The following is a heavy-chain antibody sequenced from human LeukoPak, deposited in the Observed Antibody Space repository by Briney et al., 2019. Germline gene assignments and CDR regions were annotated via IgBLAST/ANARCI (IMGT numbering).Heavy chain of an antibody. CDR1: GFTFSSYG. V-gene: IGHV3-30*02. J-gene: IGHJ4*02. D-gene: IGHD6-19*01. Sequence: PGGSLRLSCAASGFTFSSYGMHWVRQAPGKGLEWVAFIRYDGSNKYSADSVKGRFTISRDNSKNTLYLQMNSLRAEDTAVYYCAKITGAVAGYFDYWGQGTLVTVSS. CDR2: IRYDGSNK. CDR3: AKITGAVAGYFDY.